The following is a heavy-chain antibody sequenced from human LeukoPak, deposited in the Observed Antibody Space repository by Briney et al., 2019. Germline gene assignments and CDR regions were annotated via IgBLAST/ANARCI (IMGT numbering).Heavy chain of an antibody. CDR1: GGTFSSYA. V-gene: IGHV1-69*13. D-gene: IGHD4-17*01. Sequence: ASVKVSCKASGGTFSSYAISWVRQAPGQGLEWMGGIIPIFGTANYAQRFQGRVTITADESTSTAYMELSSLRSEDTAVYYCARDSSTVTTHYFDYWGQGTLVTVSS. CDR3: ARDSSTVTTHYFDY. CDR2: IIPIFGTA. J-gene: IGHJ4*02.